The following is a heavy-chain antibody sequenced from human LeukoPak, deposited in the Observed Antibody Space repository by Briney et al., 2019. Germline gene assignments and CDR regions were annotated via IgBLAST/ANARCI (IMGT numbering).Heavy chain of an antibody. D-gene: IGHD4-23*01. V-gene: IGHV4-34*12. CDR2: IFDGKTI. J-gene: IGHJ4*02. Sequence: SDTLSLTCAVYGESLDYYYWSWIRQSPGKGLEWIGDIFDGKTINYNPSLKSRVTISAATSSQQFSLNLKSVTAADTAVYFCASGAWAARLNSWAQGALVIVSS. CDR3: ASGAWAARLNS. CDR1: GESLDYYY.